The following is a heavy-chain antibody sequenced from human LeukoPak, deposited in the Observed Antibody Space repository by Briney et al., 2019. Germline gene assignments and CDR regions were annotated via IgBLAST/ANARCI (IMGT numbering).Heavy chain of an antibody. CDR3: ARASTTVPNLLDN. J-gene: IGHJ4*02. V-gene: IGHV3-30-3*01. Sequence: PGGSLRLSCTASGFTVNRYAMHWVRQAPGKGLEWVAVISIDGSQKHYADSVKGRFTISRDNSKNTLFLQMNSLRPEDTAVYFCARASTTVPNLLDNWGQGTLDTVSS. CDR2: ISIDGSQK. CDR1: GFTVNRYA. D-gene: IGHD4-17*01.